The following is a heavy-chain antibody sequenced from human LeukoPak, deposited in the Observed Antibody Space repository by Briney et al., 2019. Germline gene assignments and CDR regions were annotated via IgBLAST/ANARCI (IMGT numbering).Heavy chain of an antibody. V-gene: IGHV4-4*07. CDR1: GGSFSSYD. J-gene: IGHJ6*02. CDR2: IYTSGST. D-gene: IGHD3-3*01. CDR3: ARSTPASYDHGGYYYGMDV. Sequence: SETLTLTCTVSGGSFSSYDWSWIRQPAGKGLEWIGRIYTSGSTNYNPSLKSRGPISVDTSKTQFSLKLRSVTAADTAVYYCARSTPASYDHGGYYYGMDVWGQGTTVTVSS.